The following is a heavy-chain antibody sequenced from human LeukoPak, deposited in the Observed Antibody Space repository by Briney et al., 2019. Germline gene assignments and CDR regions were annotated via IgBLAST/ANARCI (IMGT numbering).Heavy chain of an antibody. V-gene: IGHV3-21*01. CDR3: ARRVRGVIRAVDY. CDR1: GFTFSSYS. CDR2: ISSSSSYI. J-gene: IGHJ4*02. D-gene: IGHD3-10*01. Sequence: GGSLRLSCAASGFTFSSYSMNWVRQAPGKGLEWVSSISSSSSYIYYADSVKGRFTISRDNAKNSLYLQMNSLRAEDTAVYYCARRVRGVIRAVDYWGQGTLVTVSS.